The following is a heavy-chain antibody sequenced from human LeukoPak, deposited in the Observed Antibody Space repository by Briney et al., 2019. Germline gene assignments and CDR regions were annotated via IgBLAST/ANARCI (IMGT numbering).Heavy chain of an antibody. Sequence: GGSLRLSCVASGFTFSSYWMSWVRQAPGKGLEWVANIKQDGSEKYYVDSVKGRFTISRDNAKNSLYLQMNSLRAEDTAVYYCARAPDCSSTSCYYYDYYYMDVWGKGTTVTVSS. CDR1: GFTFSSYW. V-gene: IGHV3-7*04. D-gene: IGHD2-2*01. CDR3: ARAPDCSSTSCYYYDYYYMDV. J-gene: IGHJ6*03. CDR2: IKQDGSEK.